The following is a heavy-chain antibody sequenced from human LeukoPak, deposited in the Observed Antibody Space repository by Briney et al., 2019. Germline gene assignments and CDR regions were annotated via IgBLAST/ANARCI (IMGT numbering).Heavy chain of an antibody. Sequence: GGSLRLSCAASGFTFSSYGMHWVRQAPGKGLEWVAFIRYDGSNKYYADSVKGRFTISRDNSKNTLYLQMNSPRAEDTAVYYCAKAGNGVGALGYYWGQGTLVTVSS. CDR1: GFTFSSYG. D-gene: IGHD1-26*01. CDR2: IRYDGSNK. V-gene: IGHV3-30*02. CDR3: AKAGNGVGALGYY. J-gene: IGHJ4*02.